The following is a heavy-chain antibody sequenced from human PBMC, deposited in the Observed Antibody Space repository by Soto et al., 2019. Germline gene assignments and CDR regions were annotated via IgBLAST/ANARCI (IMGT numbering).Heavy chain of an antibody. D-gene: IGHD2-8*01. J-gene: IGHJ6*02. Sequence: SETLSLTCTVSGCSISSGGYYWSWIRQHPGKGLEWIGYIYYSGSTYYNPSLKSRVTISVDTSKNQFSLKLSSVTAADTAVYYCARASGCTNGVCYGKNYYGMDVWGQGTTVTVSS. CDR3: ARASGCTNGVCYGKNYYGMDV. V-gene: IGHV4-31*03. CDR1: GCSISSGGYY. CDR2: IYYSGST.